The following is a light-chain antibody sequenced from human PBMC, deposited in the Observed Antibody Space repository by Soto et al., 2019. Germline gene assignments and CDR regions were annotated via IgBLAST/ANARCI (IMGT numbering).Light chain of an antibody. CDR1: QSVSSNY. CDR2: GAS. J-gene: IGKJ1*01. V-gene: IGKV3-20*01. Sequence: EIVLTQSPGTLSLSPGERATLSCRASQSVSSNYLAWYQRKPGQAPRLLIYGASNRATDIPNRFSGSGSGTDFTLTITRLEPEDFVVYYCQQYGSSPPTFGEGTKGEI. CDR3: QQYGSSPPT.